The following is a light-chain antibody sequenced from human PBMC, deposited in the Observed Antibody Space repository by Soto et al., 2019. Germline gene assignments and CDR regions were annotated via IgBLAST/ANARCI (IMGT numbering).Light chain of an antibody. CDR1: SSDIADYKY. Sequence: QCALTQPASVSGSRGQSSTISCTGTSSDIADYKYVSWYQQHPGKAPKLIIYEVTNRPSGVSNRFSGSKSGNTASLTISGLQAEDEADYYCSSYTIYNTVVPFGGGTQLTVL. V-gene: IGLV2-14*01. J-gene: IGLJ7*01. CDR3: SSYTIYNTVVP. CDR2: EVT.